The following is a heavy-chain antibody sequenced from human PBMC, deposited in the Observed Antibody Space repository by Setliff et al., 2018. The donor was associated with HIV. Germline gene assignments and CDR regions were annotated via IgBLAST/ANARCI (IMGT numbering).Heavy chain of an antibody. Sequence: SETLSLTCAVSGYSISSGYYWGWIRQPPGKGLEWIGTVYYLGNTYHNPSLRSRLSLSIDRSHQSFSFQLTSVSAADTAMYYCARGQWEGLHAYFFDVWGHGMLVTVSS. CDR2: VYYLGNT. CDR1: GYSISSGYY. J-gene: IGHJ4*01. CDR3: ARGQWEGLHAYFFDV. V-gene: IGHV4-38-2*01. D-gene: IGHD1-26*01.